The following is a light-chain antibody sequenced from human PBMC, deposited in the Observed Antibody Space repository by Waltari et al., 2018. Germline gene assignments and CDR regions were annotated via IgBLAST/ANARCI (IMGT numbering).Light chain of an antibody. CDR2: DKN. J-gene: IGLJ2*01. V-gene: IGLV3-19*01. CDR3: NSRDSSGNPVV. CDR1: SLRSYY. Sequence: SSELTQDPAVSVALGQTVRITCQGDSLRSYYASWYQQKPGQAPLLVIYDKNNRPSGIPDRFSGSSSGNTASLTITGAQAEDEADYYCNSRDSSGNPVVFGGGTKLTVL.